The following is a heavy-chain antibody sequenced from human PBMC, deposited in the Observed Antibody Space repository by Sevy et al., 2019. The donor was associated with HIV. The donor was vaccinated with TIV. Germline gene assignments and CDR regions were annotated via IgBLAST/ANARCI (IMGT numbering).Heavy chain of an antibody. CDR2: IDHSGST. CDR1: GYSISSGYY. CDR3: ARDGVGATGSGAFDI. D-gene: IGHD1-26*01. Sequence: SETLSLTCAVSGYSISSGYYWGWIRQPPGKGLEWIGSIDHSGSTYYNPSLKSRVTISVDTSKNQFSLKLSSVTAADTAVYYCARDGVGATGSGAFDIWGQGTMVTVSS. V-gene: IGHV4-38-2*02. J-gene: IGHJ3*02.